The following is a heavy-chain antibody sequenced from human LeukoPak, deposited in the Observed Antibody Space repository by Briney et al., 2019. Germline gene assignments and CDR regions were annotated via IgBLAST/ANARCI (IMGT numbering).Heavy chain of an antibody. D-gene: IGHD3-10*01. J-gene: IGHJ4*02. Sequence: GASVTVSCKASGYTFTSYDISWVRQATGQGLEWMGWMNPNSGNAGYAQRFQGRVTMTRNNSISTAYMELTSLRSEDTAVYYCGRPLQRGSWTQRALDYWGQGTRVTVSS. CDR1: GYTFTSYD. CDR2: MNPNSGNA. CDR3: GRPLQRGSWTQRALDY. V-gene: IGHV1-8*01.